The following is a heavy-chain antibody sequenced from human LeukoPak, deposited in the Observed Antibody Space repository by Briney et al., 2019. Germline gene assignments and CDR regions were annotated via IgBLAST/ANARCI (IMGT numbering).Heavy chain of an antibody. V-gene: IGHV4-59*01. CDR3: ARDSGGSYYPRPPVCY. Sequence: SETLYLTCTVSGGSMSSYYCSWIRRPPGTELERLGAIYYSGSTYYNPSLESRVTISVDTSKNQFSLKLSSVTAADTAVYYCARDSGGSYYPRPPVCYWGQGTLVTVAS. D-gene: IGHD1-26*01. CDR1: GGSMSSYY. CDR2: IYYSGST. J-gene: IGHJ4*02.